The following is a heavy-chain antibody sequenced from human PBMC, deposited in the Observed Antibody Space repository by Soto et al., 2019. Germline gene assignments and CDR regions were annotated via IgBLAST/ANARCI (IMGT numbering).Heavy chain of an antibody. D-gene: IGHD4-17*01. V-gene: IGHV3-53*01. Sequence: DVQLVESGGGLIQPGGSLRLSCAASGFTVSGKKYLAWVRQAPGKGLEWVSALYDVDGTYYADSVKGRFTTSGDSSKTIVYLQMNSPRPDDTAIYYCATWHLREHAYDIWGQGTAVTVSS. CDR3: ATWHLREHAYDI. J-gene: IGHJ3*02. CDR1: GFTVSGKKY. CDR2: LYDVDGT.